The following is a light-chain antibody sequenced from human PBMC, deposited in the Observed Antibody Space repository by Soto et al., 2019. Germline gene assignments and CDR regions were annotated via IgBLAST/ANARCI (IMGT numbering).Light chain of an antibody. CDR2: NAS. CDR1: QSISSR. V-gene: IGKV1-5*03. Sequence: ALSAYKRDTVTISCRACQSISSRLALYQQKPGKAPNLRIYNASSLESGVPSRFSGSGSGTEFTLTISSLQLEDFATYFCQHYNTYSPMWPFGHGT. J-gene: IGKJ1*01. CDR3: QHYNTYSPMWP.